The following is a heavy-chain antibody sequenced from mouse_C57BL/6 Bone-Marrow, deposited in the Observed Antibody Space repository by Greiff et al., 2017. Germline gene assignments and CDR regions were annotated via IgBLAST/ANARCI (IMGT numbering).Heavy chain of an antibody. V-gene: IGHV1-4*01. D-gene: IGHD2-4*01. J-gene: IGHJ3*01. CDR3: ARGDYDVAWCAY. Sequence: QVQLQQSGAELARPGASVQMSCKASGYTFTSYTMHWVKQRPGQGLEWIGYINPSSGYPKYNQKFKDKATLTADKSSSPAYMQLSSLTSEDSAVYYCARGDYDVAWCAYWGQGTLVTVSA. CDR1: GYTFTSYT. CDR2: INPSSGYP.